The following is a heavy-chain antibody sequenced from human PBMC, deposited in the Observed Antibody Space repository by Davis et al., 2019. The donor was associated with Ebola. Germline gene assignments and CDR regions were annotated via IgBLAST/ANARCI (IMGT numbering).Heavy chain of an antibody. CDR1: GYSFTSYL. V-gene: IGHV5-51*01. CDR2: IYPGDSDT. Sequence: GSLRLSCKGSGYSFTSYLIGRVRQMRGKGLEWMGIIYPGDSDTRYRPSFQGQVTISADKSISTAYLQWSSLKASDTAMYYCARQGSGWTEPTPDYWGQGTLVTVSS. CDR3: ARQGSGWTEPTPDY. D-gene: IGHD6-19*01. J-gene: IGHJ4*02.